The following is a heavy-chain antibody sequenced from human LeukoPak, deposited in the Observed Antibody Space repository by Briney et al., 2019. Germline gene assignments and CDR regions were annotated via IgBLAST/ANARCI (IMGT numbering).Heavy chain of an antibody. D-gene: IGHD4-17*01. V-gene: IGHV3-23*01. CDR3: AKLGMTTVTPFDY. Sequence: GGSLRLSCAASGFTFSNYAMSWVRQAPGKGLEWVSVISVGGGSAYYAYYPDSVKGRFIISRDNSKNTLYLQMNNLRVEDTAIYYCAKLGMTTVTPFDYWRQGTLVTVSS. CDR1: GFTFSNYA. CDR2: ISVGGGSA. J-gene: IGHJ4*02.